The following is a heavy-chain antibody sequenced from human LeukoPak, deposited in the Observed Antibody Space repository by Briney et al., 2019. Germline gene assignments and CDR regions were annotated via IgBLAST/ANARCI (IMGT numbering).Heavy chain of an antibody. D-gene: IGHD3-16*01. CDR2: INPDGSQK. CDR3: VRQMIRFWFDP. Sequence: GGSLRLSCAASGFTFSNYWMTWVRQAPGKGLEWVADINPDGSQKYSVDSEKGRFTISRDNARNAVFLQMNSLRDDDTAVYYCVRQMIRFWFDPWGQGSRVTVSS. CDR1: GFTFSNYW. J-gene: IGHJ5*02. V-gene: IGHV3-7*01.